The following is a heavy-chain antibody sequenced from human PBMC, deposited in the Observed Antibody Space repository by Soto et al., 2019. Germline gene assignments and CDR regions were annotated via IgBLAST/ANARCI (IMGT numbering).Heavy chain of an antibody. D-gene: IGHD2-2*01. CDR1: GFTFSGSA. CDR2: IRSKANSYAT. CDR3: TLVGYCICTSCYEDY. Sequence: EVQLVESGGGLVQPGGSLKLSCAASGFTFSGSAMHWVRQASGKGLEWVGRIRSKANSYATAYAASVKGRFTISRDDSXXTAYLQMNSLKTQDTAVYYCTLVGYCICTSCYEDYWGQGTLVTVSS. V-gene: IGHV3-73*01. J-gene: IGHJ4*02.